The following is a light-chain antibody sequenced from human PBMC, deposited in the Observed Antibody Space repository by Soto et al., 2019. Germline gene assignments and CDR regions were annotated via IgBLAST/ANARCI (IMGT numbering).Light chain of an antibody. V-gene: IGKV3-20*01. CDR1: ESVTSTY. Sequence: ENVLTQSPGTLSLSPGERATLSCRATESVTSTYISWYQKKPGQTPRLLIFGTSIRAAGIPDRFSGSGSGTDFNLTISRLEPEDFAVYYCQQCDSSPLWTFGQGTKLEIK. CDR3: QQCDSSPLWT. J-gene: IGKJ2*02. CDR2: GTS.